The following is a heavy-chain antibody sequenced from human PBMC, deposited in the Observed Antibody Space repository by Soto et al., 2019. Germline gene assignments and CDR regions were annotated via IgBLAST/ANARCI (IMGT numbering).Heavy chain of an antibody. J-gene: IGHJ4*01. V-gene: IGHV3-30*03. CDR2: ISYDGSNK. D-gene: IGHD1-26*01. CDR1: GFTFSHYG. CDR3: ARYSGKNQGPIDY. Sequence: QVQLVESGGGVVQPGRSLRLSCAASGFTFSHYGIHWVRQAPGKGLEWLAVISYDGSNKHYADSVKGRFTVSRDNSKNTLSLQMNSLRAEDTAVYFCARYSGKNQGPIDYWGHGTLVTGSS.